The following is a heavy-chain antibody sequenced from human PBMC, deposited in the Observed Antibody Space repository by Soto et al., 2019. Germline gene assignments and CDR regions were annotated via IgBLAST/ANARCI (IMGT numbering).Heavy chain of an antibody. CDR2: INAGNGNT. Sequence: ASVKVSCKASGYTFTSYAMHWVRQAPGQRLEWMGWINAGNGNTKYSQKFQGRVTITRDTSASTAYMELSSLRSEDTAVYYCALAYYYDSSGQYFQHWGQGTLVTVSS. J-gene: IGHJ1*01. V-gene: IGHV1-3*01. D-gene: IGHD3-22*01. CDR1: GYTFTSYA. CDR3: ALAYYYDSSGQYFQH.